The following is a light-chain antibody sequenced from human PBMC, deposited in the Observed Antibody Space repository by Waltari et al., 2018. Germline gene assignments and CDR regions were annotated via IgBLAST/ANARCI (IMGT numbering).Light chain of an antibody. V-gene: IGLV1-44*01. CDR3: AAWDDSLSGYV. J-gene: IGLJ1*01. CDR1: SANIGSNH. CDR2: NNS. Sequence: QSVLTQPPSASGPPGQRVTISCSGSSANIGSNHVNWYQQLPGTAPKLLINNNSQRPSGVPDRFSGSKSGTSASLAISGLLSDDEAEYYCAAWDDSLSGYVFGTGTNVSVL.